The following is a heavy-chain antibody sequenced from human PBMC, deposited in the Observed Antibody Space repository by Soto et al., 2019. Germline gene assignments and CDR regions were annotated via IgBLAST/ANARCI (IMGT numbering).Heavy chain of an antibody. CDR3: ARGGIVVVTAIRRRTQGIDH. D-gene: IGHD2-21*02. Sequence: SETLSLTCAVYGGSFSGYYWSWIRQPPGKGLEWIGEINHSGSTNYNPSLKSRVTISVDTSKNQFSLKLSSVTAADTAVYYCARGGIVVVTAIRRRTQGIDHWGHGTLVTVSS. J-gene: IGHJ4*01. V-gene: IGHV4-34*01. CDR2: INHSGST. CDR1: GGSFSGYY.